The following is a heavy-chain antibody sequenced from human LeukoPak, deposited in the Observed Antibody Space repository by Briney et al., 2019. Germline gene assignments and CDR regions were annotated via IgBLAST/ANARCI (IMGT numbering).Heavy chain of an antibody. CDR3: ARVYGSGGSFNWFDP. D-gene: IGHD2-15*01. J-gene: IGHJ5*02. V-gene: IGHV4-30-2*01. Sequence: SETLSLTCAVSGGSISSGPYSWSWIRQAPGKGLEWIGYIYHSGSTYCNPSLKSRVTISVDRSKNQFSLKLTSLTAADTAVFYCARVYGSGGSFNWFDPWGQGTLVTVSS. CDR2: IYHSGST. CDR1: GGSISSGPYS.